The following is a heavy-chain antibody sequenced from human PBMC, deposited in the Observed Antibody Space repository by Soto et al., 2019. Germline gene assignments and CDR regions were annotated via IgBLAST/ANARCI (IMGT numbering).Heavy chain of an antibody. CDR1: GGSISSYY. V-gene: IGHV4-59*08. D-gene: IGHD4-17*01. CDR3: ARGVGGYGDYYYYYMDV. CDR2: IYYSGST. J-gene: IGHJ6*03. Sequence: SETLSLTCTVSGGSISSYYWSWIRQPPGKGLEWIGYIYYSGSTNYNPSLKSRVTISVDTSKNQFSLKLSSVTAADTAVYYCARGVGGYGDYYYYYMDVWGKGTTVTVSS.